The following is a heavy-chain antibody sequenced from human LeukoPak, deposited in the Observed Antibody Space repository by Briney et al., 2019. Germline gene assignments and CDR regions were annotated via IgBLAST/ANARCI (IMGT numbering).Heavy chain of an antibody. CDR2: IYYSGTT. CDR3: ARGSPYYYGSGTYYFAY. J-gene: IGHJ4*02. Sequence: KSSETLSLTCAVYGGSFSGYYWGWIRQPPGKGVEWIGTIYYSGTTYYNPSLKSRVTISLDTSKNQFSLRLSSVTAADTAMYYCARGSPYYYGSGTYYFAYWGQGTLVTVSS. V-gene: IGHV4-34*01. CDR1: GGSFSGYY. D-gene: IGHD3-10*01.